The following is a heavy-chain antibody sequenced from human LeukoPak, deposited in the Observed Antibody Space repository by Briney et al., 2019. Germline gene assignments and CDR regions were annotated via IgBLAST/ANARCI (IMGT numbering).Heavy chain of an antibody. D-gene: IGHD3-16*01. CDR2: IYYSVNT. CDR3: ASAYKYNYAFDY. CDR1: GASIGSGGYH. Sequence: SETLSLTCTVSGASIGSGGYHWNWLRQHPGKDLEWIGKIYYSVNTYYSPSLKRRLTISIDTSKNQFSLKLTSVTAADTAVYYCASAYKYNYAFDYWGQGTPVTVSS. V-gene: IGHV4-31*03. J-gene: IGHJ4*02.